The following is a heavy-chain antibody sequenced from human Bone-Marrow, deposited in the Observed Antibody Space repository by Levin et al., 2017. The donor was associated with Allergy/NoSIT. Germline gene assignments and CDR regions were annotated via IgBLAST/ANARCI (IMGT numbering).Heavy chain of an antibody. CDR2: ISGSGGST. J-gene: IGHJ4*02. V-gene: IGHV3-23*01. CDR3: AKFGGSSWYLADYFDY. D-gene: IGHD6-13*01. Sequence: AGGSLRLSCAASGFTFSSYVMSWVRQAPGKGLEWVSAISGSGGSTYYADSVKGRFTISRDNSKNTLYLQMNSLRAEDTAVYYCAKFGGSSWYLADYFDYWGQGTLVTVSS. CDR1: GFTFSSYV.